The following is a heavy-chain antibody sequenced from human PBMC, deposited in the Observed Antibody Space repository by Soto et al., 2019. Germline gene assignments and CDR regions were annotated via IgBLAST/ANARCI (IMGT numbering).Heavy chain of an antibody. CDR2: IYHSEST. CDR1: GGSFSGYY. J-gene: IGHJ3*02. V-gene: IGHV4-34*01. CDR3: ARGSSGHGPVVGFEI. Sequence: SETLSLTCAVYGGSFSGYYWSWIRQPPGKGPEWIGFIYHSESTYYNPSLQSRVTISVDTSKNQFSLKLNSVTAADTAVYYCARGSSGHGPVVGFEIWGRGTTVTVSS. D-gene: IGHD2-15*01.